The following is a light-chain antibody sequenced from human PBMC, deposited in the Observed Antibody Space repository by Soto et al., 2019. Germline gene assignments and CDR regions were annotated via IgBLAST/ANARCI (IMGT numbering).Light chain of an antibody. CDR1: QSVSSSY. CDR2: GAS. Sequence: EIVLTQSPGTLSLSPGERATLSCRAGQSVSSSYLAWYQQKPGQAPRLLIYGASSRATGIPDRFSGSGSGTDFTLTISRLEPEDFAVYYCQQNGSSPGTFGQGTKVEIK. J-gene: IGKJ1*01. CDR3: QQNGSSPGT. V-gene: IGKV3-20*01.